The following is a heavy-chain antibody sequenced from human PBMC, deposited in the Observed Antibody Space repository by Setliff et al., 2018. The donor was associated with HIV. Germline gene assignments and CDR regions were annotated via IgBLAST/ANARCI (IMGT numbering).Heavy chain of an antibody. CDR3: ARSKTFYDFWGGYYTHGAFKI. V-gene: IGHV4-59*12. J-gene: IGHJ3*02. CDR2: IYYNGNT. CDR1: GGSIVRYY. D-gene: IGHD3-3*01. Sequence: LSLTCTVSGGSIVRYYWTWIRQPPGKGLEWIGYIYYNGNTNYNPSLKSRVTISVDTSKNQFSLKLSSVTAADTAVYYCARSKTFYDFWGGYYTHGAFKIWGLGTMVTVSS.